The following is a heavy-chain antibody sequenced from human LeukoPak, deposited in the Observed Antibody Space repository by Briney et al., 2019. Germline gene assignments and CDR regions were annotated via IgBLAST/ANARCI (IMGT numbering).Heavy chain of an antibody. CDR1: GGSFSGYY. Sequence: PSETLSLTCAVYGGSFSGYYWSWIRQPSGKGLEWIGEIDHSGRTNYNPSLKSRVTISVDTSKNQFSLKLSSVTAADTAVYYCARRGPFYDFWSGYKENWFDRWGQGTLVTVSS. J-gene: IGHJ5*02. V-gene: IGHV4-34*01. CDR3: ARRGPFYDFWSGYKENWFDR. D-gene: IGHD3-3*01. CDR2: IDHSGRT.